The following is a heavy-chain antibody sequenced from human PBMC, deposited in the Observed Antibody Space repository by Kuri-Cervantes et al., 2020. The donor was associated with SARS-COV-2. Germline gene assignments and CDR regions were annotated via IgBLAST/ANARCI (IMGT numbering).Heavy chain of an antibody. V-gene: IGHV3-30*04. CDR1: GFTFSSYA. CDR2: ISYDGSNK. D-gene: IGHD6-13*01. Sequence: GGSLRLSCAASGFTFSSYAMHWVRQAPGKGLEWVAVISYDGSNKYYADSVKGRFTISRDNAKNSLYLQMNSLRAEDTAVYYCAREGRIAAAGRYYYYYMDVWGKGTTVT. J-gene: IGHJ6*03. CDR3: AREGRIAAAGRYYYYYMDV.